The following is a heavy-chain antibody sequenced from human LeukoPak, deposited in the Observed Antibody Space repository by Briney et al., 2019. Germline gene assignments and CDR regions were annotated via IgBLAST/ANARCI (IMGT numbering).Heavy chain of an antibody. CDR1: GYTFIRYG. Sequence: ASVKVSCKASGYTFIRYGISWVRQAPGQGREWMGWISAYNGNTNYAQKFQGRVTMITDTSTNTAYMELSSLRSEDTAVYYCARVPGSREWLRLHYYFDYWGQGTLVTVSS. CDR3: ARVPGSREWLRLHYYFDY. CDR2: ISAYNGNT. V-gene: IGHV1-18*01. D-gene: IGHD5-12*01. J-gene: IGHJ4*02.